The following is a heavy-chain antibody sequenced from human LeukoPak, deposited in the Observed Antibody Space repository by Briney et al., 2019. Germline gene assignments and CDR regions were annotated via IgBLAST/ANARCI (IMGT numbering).Heavy chain of an antibody. Sequence: GGSLRLSCAASGFTFDAYAMNWARQAPGKGLEWLSYITSSSSTIYYADSVKGRFTISRDNAKNSLYLQMNSLRAEDTAVYYCAREGIIWGTYRYFDYWGQGTLVTVSS. J-gene: IGHJ4*02. CDR2: ITSSSSTI. D-gene: IGHD3-16*02. V-gene: IGHV3-48*01. CDR1: GFTFDAYA. CDR3: AREGIIWGTYRYFDY.